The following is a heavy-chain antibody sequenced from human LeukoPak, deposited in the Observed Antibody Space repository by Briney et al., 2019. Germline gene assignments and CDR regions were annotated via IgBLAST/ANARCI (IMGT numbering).Heavy chain of an antibody. Sequence: GGSLRLSCAASGFTFSSYAMSWVRQAPGKGLEWVSAISGSGGSTYYADSVKGRFTISRDNSKNTLYLQMNSLRSEDTAVYYCAAENEYSSGWGTWGQGTLVTVSS. CDR2: ISGSGGST. V-gene: IGHV3-23*01. J-gene: IGHJ5*02. D-gene: IGHD6-19*01. CDR1: GFTFSSYA. CDR3: AAENEYSSGWGT.